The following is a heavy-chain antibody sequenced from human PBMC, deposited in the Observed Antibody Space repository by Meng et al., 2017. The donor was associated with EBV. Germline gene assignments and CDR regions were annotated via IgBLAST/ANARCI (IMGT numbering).Heavy chain of an antibody. D-gene: IGHD3-3*01. J-gene: IGHJ5*02. CDR3: ARVSFYDYWSGYSFNWFDP. CDR2: VYYSGNS. Sequence: QLQLYQSGPGLVKPSXXLSLTCTVAGDSISSRSYYWGWIRQSPGKGLEWIGNVYYSGNSYYNPSLKSRVTISVDTSKNQFYLKLISVTAADTAVYFCARVSFYDYWSGYSFNWFDPWGQGTLFNVSS. V-gene: IGHV4-39*01. CDR1: GDSISSRSYY.